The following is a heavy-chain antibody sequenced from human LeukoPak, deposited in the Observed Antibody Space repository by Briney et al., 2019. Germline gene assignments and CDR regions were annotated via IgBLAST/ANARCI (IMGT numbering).Heavy chain of an antibody. CDR2: IYSGGST. CDR3: ARVNSSGWFDY. D-gene: IGHD6-19*01. Sequence: GGSLRLSCAASGFTFSSYGMHWVRQAPGKGLEWVSVIYSGGSTYYADSVKGRFTISRDNSKNTLYLQMNSLRAEDTAVYYCARVNSSGWFDYWGQGTLVTVSS. CDR1: GFTFSSYG. V-gene: IGHV3-53*01. J-gene: IGHJ4*02.